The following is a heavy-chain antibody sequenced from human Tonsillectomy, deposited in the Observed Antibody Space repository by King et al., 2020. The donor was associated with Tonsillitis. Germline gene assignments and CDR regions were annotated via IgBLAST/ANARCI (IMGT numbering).Heavy chain of an antibody. Sequence: QLQESGPGLVKPSETLSLTCTVSGGSISSSRYYWGWIRQPPGKGLEWIGSMYYSGRTYYNPSLKTRVTISVDKAKNQFSLKLSSVTAAETAVYYCASSLAASDQRVSGVVYWGQGTLVTVSS. J-gene: IGHJ4*02. CDR2: MYYSGRT. CDR3: ASSLAASDQRVSGVVY. D-gene: IGHD6-13*01. V-gene: IGHV4-39*01. CDR1: GGSISSSRYY.